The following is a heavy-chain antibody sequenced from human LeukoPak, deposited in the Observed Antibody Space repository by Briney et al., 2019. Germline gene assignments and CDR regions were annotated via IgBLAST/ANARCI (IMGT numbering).Heavy chain of an antibody. Sequence: PGGSLRLSCAASGFTFDDYGMSWVRQAPGKGLEWVSGINWNGGSTGYADSVKGRFTISRDNAKNSLYLQMNSLRAEDTALYYCARAGDYTYYYYYTDVWGKGTTVTVSS. V-gene: IGHV3-20*04. CDR3: ARAGDYTYYYYYTDV. CDR1: GFTFDDYG. D-gene: IGHD4-17*01. CDR2: INWNGGST. J-gene: IGHJ6*03.